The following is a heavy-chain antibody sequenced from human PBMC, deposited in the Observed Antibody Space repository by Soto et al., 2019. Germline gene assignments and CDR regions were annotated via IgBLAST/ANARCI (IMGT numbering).Heavy chain of an antibody. CDR2: IYYSGST. CDR1: GGSISSGAFY. Sequence: QVQLQESGPGLVKPSQTLSLTCTVSGGSISSGAFYWSWIRQPPGKGLEWIGYIYYSGSTYYNPSLKSRVTIAVDTSKNHFSLKLSSVTAADTAVYYCATQPMVATPVFHYLGPGTLVTVSS. CDR3: ATQPMVATPVFHY. J-gene: IGHJ4*02. D-gene: IGHD5-12*01. V-gene: IGHV4-30-4*01.